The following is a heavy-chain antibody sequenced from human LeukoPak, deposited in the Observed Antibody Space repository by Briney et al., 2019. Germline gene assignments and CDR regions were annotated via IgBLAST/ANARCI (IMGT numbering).Heavy chain of an antibody. CDR3: ARSKGRSGPDYYYYMDV. CDR2: ISSSSSYI. Sequence: PGRSLRLSCATSGFTFNNYNMNWVRQAPGKGLEWVSSISSSSSYIYYADSVKGRFTISRDNAKNSLYLQMNSLRAEDTAVYYCARSKGRSGPDYYYYMDVWGKGTTVTVSS. V-gene: IGHV3-21*01. CDR1: GFTFNNYN. J-gene: IGHJ6*03.